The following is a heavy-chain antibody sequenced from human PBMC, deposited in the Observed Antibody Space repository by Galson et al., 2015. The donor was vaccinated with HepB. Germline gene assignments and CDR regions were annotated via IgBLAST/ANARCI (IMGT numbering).Heavy chain of an antibody. V-gene: IGHV3-30-3*01. CDR1: GFTFSSYA. J-gene: IGHJ4*02. D-gene: IGHD3-16*02. CDR2: ISYDGSNK. CDR3: ARDLSQNLIDY. Sequence: SLRLSCAASGFTFSSYAMHWVRQAPGKGLEWVAVISYDGSNKYYADSVKGRFTISRDNSKNTLYLQMNSLRAEDTAVYYCARDLSQNLIDYWGQGTLVTVSS.